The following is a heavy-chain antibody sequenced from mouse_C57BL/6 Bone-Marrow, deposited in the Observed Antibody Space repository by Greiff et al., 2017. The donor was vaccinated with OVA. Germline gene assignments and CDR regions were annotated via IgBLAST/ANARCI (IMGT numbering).Heavy chain of an antibody. CDR2: ISDGGSYT. CDR1: GFTFSSYA. J-gene: IGHJ1*03. CDR3: ARLWLRRWYWYFDV. V-gene: IGHV5-4*03. D-gene: IGHD2-2*01. Sequence: EVMLVESGGGLVKPGGSLKLSCAASGFTFSSYAMSWVRQTPEKRLEWVATISDGGSYTYYPDTVKGRFTISRDNAKNNLYLRMSHLKSEDTSMYYCARLWLRRWYWYFDVWGTGTTVTVSS.